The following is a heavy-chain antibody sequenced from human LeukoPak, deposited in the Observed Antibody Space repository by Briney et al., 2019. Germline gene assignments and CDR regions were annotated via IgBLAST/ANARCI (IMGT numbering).Heavy chain of an antibody. J-gene: IGHJ4*02. CDR1: GFTFSSYA. Sequence: GGSLRLSCTASGFTFSSYAMSWVRQAPGKGLQWVSTVSSSGGYTYYADSVKGRFTISSDNSKNTLYLQMDSLRAEDTAVYYCAKTLPSSWYSFDYWGQGTLVTVSS. CDR2: VSSSGGYT. D-gene: IGHD6-13*01. V-gene: IGHV3-23*01. CDR3: AKTLPSSWYSFDY.